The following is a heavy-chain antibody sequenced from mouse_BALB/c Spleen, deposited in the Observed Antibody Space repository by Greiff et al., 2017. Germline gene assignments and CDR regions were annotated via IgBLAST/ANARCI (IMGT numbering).Heavy chain of an antibody. J-gene: IGHJ4*01. CDR2: IRLKSNNYAT. CDR3: TRDGSHAMDY. V-gene: IGHV6-6*02. Sequence: EVKVEESGGGLVQPGGSMKLSCVASGFTFSNYWMNWVRQSPEKGLEWVAEIRLKSNNYATHYAESVKGRFTISRDDSKSSVYLQMNNLRAEDTGIYYCTRDGSHAMDYWGQGTSVTVSS. D-gene: IGHD1-2*01. CDR1: GFTFSNYW.